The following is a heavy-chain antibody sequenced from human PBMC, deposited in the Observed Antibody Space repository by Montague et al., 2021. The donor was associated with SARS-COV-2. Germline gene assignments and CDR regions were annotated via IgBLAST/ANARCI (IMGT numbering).Heavy chain of an antibody. Sequence: SETLSLTCTVSGGSISSSSYYWCWIRQPPGKGLEWIGSIYYSGSTYYNPSLKSRVTISVDTSKNQFSLKLSSVTAADTAVYYCARSDLSVIVLVVYATRGGYLILWAQGTLVPVPS. CDR3: ARSDLSVIVLVVYATRGGYLIL. J-gene: IGHJ2*01. CDR2: IYYSGST. D-gene: IGHD2-8*02. CDR1: GGSISSSSYY. V-gene: IGHV4-39*07.